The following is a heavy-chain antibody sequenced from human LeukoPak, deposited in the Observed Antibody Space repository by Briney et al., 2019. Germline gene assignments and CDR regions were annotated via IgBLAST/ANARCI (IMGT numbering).Heavy chain of an antibody. D-gene: IGHD2-15*01. V-gene: IGHV1-69*06. J-gene: IGHJ6*03. CDR3: ASTETNCSGGSCRLCCYYYYRDL. CDR1: GATFSRYV. CDR2: IIPIFGTA. Sequence: ASVKVCCKPSGATFSRYVISWVRQAPGHRLKWMGGIIPIFGTANHAQKFQGRVTITADKSTSTTYMELSSLRSEDTALYYCASTETNCSGGSCRLCCYYYYRDLWAKETADSV.